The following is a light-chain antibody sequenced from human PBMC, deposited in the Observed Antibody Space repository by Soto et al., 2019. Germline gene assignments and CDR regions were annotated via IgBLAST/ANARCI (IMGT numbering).Light chain of an antibody. V-gene: IGKV2-28*01. CDR1: QSLLHINGYNY. Sequence: DIVMTQSPLSLPVTPGEPASISCRSSQSLLHINGYNYLDWYLQKPGQSPQLLIYLGSNLASVVPDRFNGRGSGTDFTLKISRVEAGDVRIYYCMQALHPLFTFGPGTKVDIK. CDR2: LGS. CDR3: MQALHPLFT. J-gene: IGKJ3*01.